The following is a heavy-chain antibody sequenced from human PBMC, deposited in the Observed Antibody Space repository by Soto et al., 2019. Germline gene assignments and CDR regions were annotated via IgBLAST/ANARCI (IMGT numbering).Heavy chain of an antibody. CDR2: IYHSGST. CDR3: ARVPGP. CDR1: GGSISSGGYS. V-gene: IGHV4-30-2*01. J-gene: IGHJ5*02. Sequence: SETLSLTCAVSGGSISSGGYSWSWIRQPPGRGLEWIGYIYHSGSTYYNPSLKSRVTISVDRSKNQFSLKLSSVTVADTAVYYCARVPGPWGQGTLVTVSS.